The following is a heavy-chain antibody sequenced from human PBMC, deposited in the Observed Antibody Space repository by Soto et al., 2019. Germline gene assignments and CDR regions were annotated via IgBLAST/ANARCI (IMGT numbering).Heavy chain of an antibody. V-gene: IGHV3-30*03. D-gene: IGHD3-16*01. CDR2: MSSDGSNK. CDR3: AREVGSSGPLVY. CDR1: GFTFSSYV. Sequence: QMQLVESGGGVVQPGRSLRLSCAASGFTFSSYVVHWVRQAPGKGLEWVAVMSSDGSNKYYADSLKGRFTISGDNSKNTLYLQMNSLRTEDTAVYYCAREVGSSGPLVYWGQGTPVTVSS. J-gene: IGHJ4*02.